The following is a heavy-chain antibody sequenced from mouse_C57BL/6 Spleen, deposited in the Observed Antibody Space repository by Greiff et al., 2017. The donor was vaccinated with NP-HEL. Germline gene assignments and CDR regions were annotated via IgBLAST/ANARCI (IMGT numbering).Heavy chain of an antibody. CDR3: ARGGYSTWFAY. D-gene: IGHD2-5*01. CDR2: ISDGGSYT. J-gene: IGHJ3*01. Sequence: EVQGVESGGGLVKPGGSLKLSCAASGFTFSSYAMSWVRQTPEKRLEWVATISDGGSYTYYPDNVKGRFTISRDNAKNNLYLQMSHLKSEDTAMYYCARGGYSTWFAYWGQGTLVTVSA. V-gene: IGHV5-4*01. CDR1: GFTFSSYA.